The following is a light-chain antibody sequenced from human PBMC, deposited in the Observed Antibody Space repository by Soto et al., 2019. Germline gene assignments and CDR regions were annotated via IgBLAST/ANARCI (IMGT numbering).Light chain of an antibody. Sequence: DVGMTQCPVSRRWMRCRPASISCRLSLSLVYSDGNTYLNWFQQRPGQSPRRLIYKVSNRDSGVPARFSGSGSGTDFALKISRVEAEDVGVYYCMQGTHWPITFGQGTRLEI. CDR3: MQGTHWPIT. CDR2: KVS. V-gene: IGKV2-30*01. CDR1: LSLVYSDGNTY. J-gene: IGKJ5*01.